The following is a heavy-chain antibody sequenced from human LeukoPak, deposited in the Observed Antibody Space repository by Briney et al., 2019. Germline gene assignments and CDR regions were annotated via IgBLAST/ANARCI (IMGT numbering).Heavy chain of an antibody. CDR1: GFTFSSYS. J-gene: IGHJ4*02. CDR3: ARETRSYSGSYYNDY. V-gene: IGHV3-21*01. D-gene: IGHD1-26*01. Sequence: GGSLRLSCAASGFTFSSYSMNWVRQAPGKGLEWVSSISSSSSYIYYADSVKGRFTISRDNAKNSLYLQMNSLRAEDTAVYYCARETRSYSGSYYNDYWGQGTLVTVSS. CDR2: ISSSSSYI.